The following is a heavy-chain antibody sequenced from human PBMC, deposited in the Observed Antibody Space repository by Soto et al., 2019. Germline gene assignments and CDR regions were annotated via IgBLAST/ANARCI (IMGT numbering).Heavy chain of an antibody. CDR3: ARTYYDFLSGYSRGDYYGMDV. CDR2: ISAYNGNT. CDR1: GYTFTSYG. D-gene: IGHD3-3*01. V-gene: IGHV1-18*04. Sequence: ASVKVSCKASGYTFTSYGISWVRQAPGQGLEWMGWISAYNGNTNYAQKLQGRVTMTTDTSTSTAYMELRSLRSDDTAVYYCARTYYDFLSGYSRGDYYGMDVWGQGTTVTV. J-gene: IGHJ6*02.